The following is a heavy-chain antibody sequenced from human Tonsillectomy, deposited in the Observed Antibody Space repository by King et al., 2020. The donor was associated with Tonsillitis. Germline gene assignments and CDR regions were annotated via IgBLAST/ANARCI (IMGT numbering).Heavy chain of an antibody. CDR3: AKDIRDMVRGVLNY. V-gene: IGHV3-9*01. CDR2: ISWSSGTI. J-gene: IGHJ4*02. D-gene: IGHD3-10*01. CDR1: GFTFDDYA. Sequence: VQLVESGGGLVQPGRSLRLSCAASGFTFDDYAMHWVRQAPGKALEWCSGISWSSGTIGYADSVKGRFTISRDNAKNSLYLQMNSLRAEDTALYYCAKDIRDMVRGVLNYWGQGTLVTVSS.